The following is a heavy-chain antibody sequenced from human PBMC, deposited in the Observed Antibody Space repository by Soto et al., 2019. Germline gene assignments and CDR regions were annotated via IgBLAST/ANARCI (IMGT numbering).Heavy chain of an antibody. J-gene: IGHJ6*02. CDR3: ARDRSGYYYGMDV. Sequence: QVQLVESGGGVVQPGRSLRLSCAASGFTFSSYAMHWVRQAPGKGLEWVAVISYDGSNKYYADSVKGRFTISRDNSKNTLYLQINSLRAEDTAVYYCARDRSGYYYGMDVWGQGTTVTVSS. CDR1: GFTFSSYA. D-gene: IGHD1-26*01. CDR2: ISYDGSNK. V-gene: IGHV3-30-3*01.